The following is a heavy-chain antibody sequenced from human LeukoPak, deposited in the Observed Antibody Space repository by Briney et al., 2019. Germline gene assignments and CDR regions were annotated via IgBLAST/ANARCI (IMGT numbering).Heavy chain of an antibody. V-gene: IGHV4-61*05. CDR1: GGSISSSNYF. CDR2: THTSGTT. D-gene: IGHD5-24*01. CDR3: ARGSREMATIFDY. Sequence: SETLSLTCTVSGGSISSSNYFWGWIRQPPGKGLEWIGRTHTSGTTNYNPSLKSRVTMSVDTSNNQFSLKLSSVTAADTAVYYCARGSREMATIFDYWGQGTLVTVSS. J-gene: IGHJ4*02.